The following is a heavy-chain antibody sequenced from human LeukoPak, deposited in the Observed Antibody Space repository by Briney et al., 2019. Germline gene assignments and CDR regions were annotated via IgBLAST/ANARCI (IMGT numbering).Heavy chain of an antibody. J-gene: IGHJ6*03. Sequence: KAGGSLRLSCAASGFTFSSYAMHWVRQAPGKGLVWVSRINTDGSSTSYADSVKGRFTISRDNAKNTLYLQMNSLRAEDTAVYYCARTHYYYYMDVWGKGTTVTVSS. CDR1: GFTFSSYA. CDR3: ARTHYYYYMDV. V-gene: IGHV3-74*01. CDR2: INTDGSST.